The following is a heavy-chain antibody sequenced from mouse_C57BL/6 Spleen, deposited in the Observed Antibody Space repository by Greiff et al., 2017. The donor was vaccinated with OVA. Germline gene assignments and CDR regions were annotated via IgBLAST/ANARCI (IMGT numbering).Heavy chain of an antibody. V-gene: IGHV1-50*01. Sequence: QVQLQQPGAELVKPGASVKLSCKASGYTFTSYWMQWVKQRPGQGLEWIGEIDPSDSYTNYNQKVKGKATLTVDTSSSTAYMQLSSLTSEDSAVYYCARRGNWEDFDVWGTGTTVTVSS. D-gene: IGHD4-1*02. CDR1: GYTFTSYW. CDR3: ARRGNWEDFDV. J-gene: IGHJ1*03. CDR2: IDPSDSYT.